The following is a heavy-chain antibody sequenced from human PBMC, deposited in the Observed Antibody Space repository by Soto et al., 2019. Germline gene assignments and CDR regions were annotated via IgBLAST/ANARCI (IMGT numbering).Heavy chain of an antibody. V-gene: IGHV3-23*01. J-gene: IGHJ6*02. CDR2: ISGSGGST. D-gene: IGHD1-1*01. CDR3: ARTKGVQDYYGMDV. Sequence: GESLRLSCAASGFTFSSYAMSWVRQAPGKGLEWVSAISGSGGSTYYADSVKGRFTISRDNSKNTLYLQMNSLRAEDTAVYYCARTKGVQDYYGMDVWGQGTTVTVSS. CDR1: GFTFSSYA.